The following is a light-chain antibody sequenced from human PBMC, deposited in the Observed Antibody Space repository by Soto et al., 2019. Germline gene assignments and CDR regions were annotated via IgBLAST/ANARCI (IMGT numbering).Light chain of an antibody. CDR3: SSYATTSTLIL. V-gene: IGLV2-14*01. J-gene: IGLJ2*01. CDR1: SSDVGGYNY. CDR2: EVT. Sequence: QSALTQPASVSGSPGQSITISCTGTSSDVGGYNYVSCYQQYPGKAPKLMIYEVTNRPSEVSNRFSGSKSGNTSSLTISGLQSEDEADYYCSSYATTSTLILFGGGTQLAVL.